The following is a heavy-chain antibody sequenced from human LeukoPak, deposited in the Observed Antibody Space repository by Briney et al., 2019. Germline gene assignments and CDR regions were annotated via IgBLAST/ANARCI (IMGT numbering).Heavy chain of an antibody. Sequence: GGSLRLSCAASGFTFSSYEMNWVRQAPGKGLEWVSYISSSGSTIYYADSVKGRFTISRDNAKNSLYLQMNSLRGEDTAVYYCAKDDAWGRYKDWGQGTLVTVSS. CDR3: AKDDAWGRYKD. CDR1: GFTFSSYE. J-gene: IGHJ1*01. V-gene: IGHV3-48*03. CDR2: ISSSGSTI. D-gene: IGHD3-16*01.